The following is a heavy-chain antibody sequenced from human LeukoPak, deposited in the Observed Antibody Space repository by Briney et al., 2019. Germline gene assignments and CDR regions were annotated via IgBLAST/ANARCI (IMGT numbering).Heavy chain of an antibody. D-gene: IGHD5-18*01. CDR1: GFTFDDCG. Sequence: GGSLRLSCAASGFTFDDCGMSWVRQAPGKGLEWVSGINWNGGSTGYADSVKGRFTISRDNAKNSLYLQMNSLRAEDTALYYCARDRSGTAMPSYYFDYWGQGTLVTVSS. CDR3: ARDRSGTAMPSYYFDY. CDR2: INWNGGST. J-gene: IGHJ4*02. V-gene: IGHV3-20*04.